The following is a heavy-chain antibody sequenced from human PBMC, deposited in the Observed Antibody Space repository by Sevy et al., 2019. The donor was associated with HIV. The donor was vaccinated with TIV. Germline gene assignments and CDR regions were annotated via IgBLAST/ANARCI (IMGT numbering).Heavy chain of an antibody. J-gene: IGHJ4*02. CDR1: GFSFTAYF. Sequence: ASVKVSCKASGFSFTAYFIHWVRQAPGQGLEWMGWINPNSGGTNYAQKFQGRVTMTSDASINAAYMELTSLTSDDTAVYYCARDRFIFGSGPPDSWGQGTLVTVSS. CDR2: INPNSGGT. V-gene: IGHV1-2*02. D-gene: IGHD2-15*01. CDR3: ARDRFIFGSGPPDS.